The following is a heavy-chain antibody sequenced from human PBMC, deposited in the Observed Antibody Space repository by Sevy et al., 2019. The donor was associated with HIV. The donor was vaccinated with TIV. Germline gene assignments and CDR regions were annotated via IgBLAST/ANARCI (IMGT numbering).Heavy chain of an antibody. CDR3: TRNPRKGNYLGDWFDP. J-gene: IGHJ5*02. Sequence: GGSLRLSCTASGFTFGDYAMSWFRQAPGKGLEWVGFIRSKAYGGTPEYAASVKGRLTISREDSESIAYLQMNSLKSEDTAVYYCTRNPRKGNYLGDWFDPWGQGTLVTVSS. V-gene: IGHV3-49*03. CDR1: GFTFGDYA. CDR2: IRSKAYGGTP. D-gene: IGHD1-7*01.